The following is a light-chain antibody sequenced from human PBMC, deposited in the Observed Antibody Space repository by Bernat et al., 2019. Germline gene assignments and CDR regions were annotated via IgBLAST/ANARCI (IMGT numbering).Light chain of an antibody. CDR1: SGDVGGYNY. CDR3: SSYAGSTNFYV. CDR2: DVS. Sequence: QSALTQPASVSGSPGQSITISCTGTSGDVGGYNYVSWYQQHPGKAPKLMIHDVSDRPSGVSDRFSGSKSGNTASLTISGLQAEDEADYYCSSYAGSTNFYVFGTGTKVTVL. J-gene: IGLJ1*01. V-gene: IGLV2-14*03.